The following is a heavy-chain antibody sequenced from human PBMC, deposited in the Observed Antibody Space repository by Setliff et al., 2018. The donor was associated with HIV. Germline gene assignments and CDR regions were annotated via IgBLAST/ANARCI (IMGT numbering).Heavy chain of an antibody. D-gene: IGHD1-26*01. V-gene: IGHV4-30-4*08. CDR2: IYYSGST. CDR1: SGSVNNYW. J-gene: IGHJ4*02. Sequence: SETLSLTCNVSSGSVNNYWWTWIRQPPGKGLEWIGYIYYSGSTYYNPSLKSRVTISVDTSKNQFSLKLSSVTAADTAVYYCAREGKEGATPFDYWGQGTLVTVSS. CDR3: AREGKEGATPFDY.